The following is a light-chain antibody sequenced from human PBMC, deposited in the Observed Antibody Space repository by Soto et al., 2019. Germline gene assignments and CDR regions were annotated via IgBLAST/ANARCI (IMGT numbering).Light chain of an antibody. CDR1: QSISSY. CDR2: DAS. Sequence: EIVLTQSPATLSLSPGERATLSCRASQSISSYLAWYQQKPGQAPRLLIYDASNRATGIPARFSGSGSGTDFTRTISSLEPEDFAVYYCQQRGSWPPTIGQGTRLEIK. J-gene: IGKJ5*01. V-gene: IGKV3-11*01. CDR3: QQRGSWPPT.